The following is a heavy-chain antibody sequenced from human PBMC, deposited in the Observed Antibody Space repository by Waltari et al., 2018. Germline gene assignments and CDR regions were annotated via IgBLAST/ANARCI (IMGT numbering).Heavy chain of an antibody. V-gene: IGHV7-4-1*02. Sequence: QVQVVQSGSELKKPGDSVKVSCKASGYTFTDDTINGVRQDPGQGLEWMGWINTKNGHPTYVQGFTGRFVFSLDTSVSTTYLQITGLKAEDTAVYFCARALLGLTNRLDVWGQGTTVTISS. CDR3: ARALLGLTNRLDV. J-gene: IGHJ6*02. CDR2: INTKNGHP. D-gene: IGHD4-17*01. CDR1: GYTFTDDT.